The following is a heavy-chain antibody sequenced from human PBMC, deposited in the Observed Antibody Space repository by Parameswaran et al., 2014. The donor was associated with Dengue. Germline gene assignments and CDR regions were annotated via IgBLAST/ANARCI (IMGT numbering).Heavy chain of an antibody. V-gene: IGHV3-53*01. J-gene: IGHJ4*02. D-gene: IGHD6-13*01. CDR2: IYSGGST. CDR3: ARLYSSSRFDY. Sequence: VRQAPGKGLEWVSVIYSGGSTYYADSVKGRFTISRDNSKNTLYLQMNSLRAEDTAVYYCARLYSSSRFDYWGQGTLVTVSS.